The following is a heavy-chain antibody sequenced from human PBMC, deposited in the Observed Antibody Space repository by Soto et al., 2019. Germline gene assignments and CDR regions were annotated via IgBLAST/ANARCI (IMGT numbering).Heavy chain of an antibody. Sequence: SETLSLTCTVSDDSISSSRYYWGWIRQPPGKGLEWIGVIYYSGTTYYNPSLSGRVSISIDTSKNHFSLKVTSVTAADTAVYYCARQVGGITIFGGWFDPWGQGILVTVSS. CDR1: DDSISSSRYY. CDR2: IYYSGTT. J-gene: IGHJ5*02. V-gene: IGHV4-39*01. CDR3: ARQVGGITIFGGWFDP. D-gene: IGHD3-3*01.